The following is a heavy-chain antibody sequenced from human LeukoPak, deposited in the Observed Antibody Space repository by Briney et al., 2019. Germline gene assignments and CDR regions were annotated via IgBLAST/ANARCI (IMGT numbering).Heavy chain of an antibody. Sequence: SETLSLTCAVYGGSFSGYYWSWIRQPPGKGLEWIGEINHSGSTNYNPSLKSRVTISVDTSKNQFSLKLSSVTAADTAVYYCARTDGELTFDYWGQGTLVTVSS. V-gene: IGHV4-34*01. D-gene: IGHD1-26*01. J-gene: IGHJ4*02. CDR1: GGSFSGYY. CDR3: ARTDGELTFDY. CDR2: INHSGST.